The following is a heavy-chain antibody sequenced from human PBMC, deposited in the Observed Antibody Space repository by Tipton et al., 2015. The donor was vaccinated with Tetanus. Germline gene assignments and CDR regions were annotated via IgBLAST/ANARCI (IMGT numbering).Heavy chain of an antibody. CDR2: ISASGDST. Sequence: SLRLSCAASGFTFSSYNMNWVRQAPGKGLEWVSAISASGDSTYYADFVKGRFIISRDTSKNTLYLQMNSLRAEDTAVYYCARSASPFDYWGQGTLVTVSS. V-gene: IGHV3-23*01. CDR1: GFTFSSYN. J-gene: IGHJ4*02. CDR3: ARSASPFDY.